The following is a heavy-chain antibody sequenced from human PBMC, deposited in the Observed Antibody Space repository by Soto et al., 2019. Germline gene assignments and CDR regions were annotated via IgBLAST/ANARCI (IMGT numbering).Heavy chain of an antibody. J-gene: IGHJ4*02. CDR2: VSYNVRT. Sequence: QLLLQESGPGLVKPSETLFLTGTVSGGSISSRSYFWGWIRQPPGKGLEWIGSVSYNVRTYSNPSLKSRLTMSVDTSKNQFFLKLTSVTAADTAVYYCARQAVDEGYSSGWYFDAWGQGTLVTVSS. CDR3: ARQAVDEGYSSGWYFDA. CDR1: GGSISSRSYF. D-gene: IGHD6-19*01. V-gene: IGHV4-39*01.